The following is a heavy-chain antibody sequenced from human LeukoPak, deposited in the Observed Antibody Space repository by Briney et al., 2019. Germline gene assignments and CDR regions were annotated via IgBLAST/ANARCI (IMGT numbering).Heavy chain of an antibody. Sequence: TGGSLRLSCTASGFTFGNYTMNWVRQVPGKGLEWVGFIRSRASGGTTEYAASVKGRFTISRDDSKNIAYLQMNTLRTEDTAMDYCVRPCVPTNTCFDFWGQGTLVTVSS. D-gene: IGHD2-21*01. J-gene: IGHJ4*02. V-gene: IGHV3-49*04. CDR1: GFTFGNYT. CDR2: IRSRASGGTT. CDR3: VRPCVPTNTCFDF.